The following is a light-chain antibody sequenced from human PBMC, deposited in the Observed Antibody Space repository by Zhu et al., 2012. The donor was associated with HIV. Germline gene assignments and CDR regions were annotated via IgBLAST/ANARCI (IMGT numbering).Light chain of an antibody. CDR2: EAS. V-gene: IGKV1-5*03. Sequence: DIQMTQSPSTLSASVGDRVTITCRASQNVYKWLAWYQQKPEQAPKLLIYEASRLEAGVPSRFSGSGSETGIHSHHQQPASLKILRTYFCQHLTLYPTFGGGFQGGDQT. J-gene: IGKJ4*01. CDR1: QNVYKW. CDR3: QHLTLYPT.